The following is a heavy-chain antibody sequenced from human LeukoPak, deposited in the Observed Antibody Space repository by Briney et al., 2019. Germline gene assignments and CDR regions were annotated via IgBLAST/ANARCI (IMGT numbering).Heavy chain of an antibody. J-gene: IGHJ4*02. CDR3: ARGAVAGTAAFDY. V-gene: IGHV3-53*01. Sequence: PGGSLRLSCAASGFTVSSNYMSWVRQAPGKGLEWVSVIYSGGSTYYADSVKGRFTISRDNSKNTLYLQMNSLRAEDTAVYYCARGAVAGTAAFDYWGQGTLVTVSS. D-gene: IGHD6-19*01. CDR2: IYSGGST. CDR1: GFTVSSNY.